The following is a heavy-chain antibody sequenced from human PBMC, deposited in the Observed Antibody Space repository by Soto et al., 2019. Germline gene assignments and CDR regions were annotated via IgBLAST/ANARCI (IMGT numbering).Heavy chain of an antibody. Sequence: QLQLQESGPGLVKPSETLSLTCTVSGGSISSSSYYWGWIRQPPGKGLEWIGSIYYSGSTYYNPSLKSRGTISVDTSKNQFSLKLSSVTAADTAVYYCARVGATTNFDYWGQGTLVTVSS. CDR3: ARVGATTNFDY. V-gene: IGHV4-39*01. CDR2: IYYSGST. D-gene: IGHD1-26*01. J-gene: IGHJ4*02. CDR1: GGSISSSSYY.